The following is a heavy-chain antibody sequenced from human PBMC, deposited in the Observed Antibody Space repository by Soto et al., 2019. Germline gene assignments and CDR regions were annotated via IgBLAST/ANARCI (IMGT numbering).Heavy chain of an antibody. CDR1: GGSISSGGYC. CDR3: ARGSIAAEYFQH. CDR2: IYHSGST. Sequence: LSLTCAVSGGSISSGGYCWSWIRQPPGKGLEWIGYIYHSGSTYYNPSLKSRVTISVDRSKNQFSLKLSSVTAADTAVYYCARGSIAAEYFQHWGQGTLVTVSS. J-gene: IGHJ1*01. V-gene: IGHV4-30-2*01.